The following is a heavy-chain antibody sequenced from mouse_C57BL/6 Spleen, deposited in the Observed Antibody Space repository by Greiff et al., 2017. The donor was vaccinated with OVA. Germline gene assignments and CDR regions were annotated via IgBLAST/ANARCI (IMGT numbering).Heavy chain of an antibody. Sequence: QVQLKQPGAELVKPGASVKLSCKASGYTFTSYWMHWVKQRPGQGLEWIGMIHPNSGSTNYNEKFKSKATLTVDKSSSTAYMQLSSLTSEYSAVYYCARYPTVVATENYWGQGTTLTVSS. CDR1: GYTFTSYW. J-gene: IGHJ2*01. V-gene: IGHV1-64*01. D-gene: IGHD1-1*01. CDR3: ARYPTVVATENY. CDR2: IHPNSGST.